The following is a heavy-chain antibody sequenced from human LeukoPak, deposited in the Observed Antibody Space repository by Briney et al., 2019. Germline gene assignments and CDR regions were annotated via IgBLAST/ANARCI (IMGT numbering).Heavy chain of an antibody. J-gene: IGHJ6*03. V-gene: IGHV4-39*01. Sequence: PSETLSLTCTVSGGSISGNSYYWGWIRQPPGKGLDWIGSIYYSGSTYYNPSLKSRVTISVDTSKSQFSLNLSSVTAADTAVYYCARTMVRGSDYYYMDVWGKGTTVTISS. CDR3: ARTMVRGSDYYYMDV. D-gene: IGHD3-10*01. CDR1: GGSISGNSYY. CDR2: IYYSGST.